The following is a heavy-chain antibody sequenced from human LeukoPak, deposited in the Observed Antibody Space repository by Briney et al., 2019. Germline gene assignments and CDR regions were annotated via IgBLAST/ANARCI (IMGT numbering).Heavy chain of an antibody. CDR2: ISGSGGST. J-gene: IGHJ4*02. D-gene: IGHD3-3*01. Sequence: GGSLRLSCAASGFTFSSYAMSWVRQAPEKGLEWVSAISGSGGSTYYADSVKGRFTISRDNSKNTLYLQMNSLRAEDTAVYYCAKEKYDFWSGYPYTPVFDYWGQGTLVTVSS. CDR1: GFTFSSYA. V-gene: IGHV3-23*01. CDR3: AKEKYDFWSGYPYTPVFDY.